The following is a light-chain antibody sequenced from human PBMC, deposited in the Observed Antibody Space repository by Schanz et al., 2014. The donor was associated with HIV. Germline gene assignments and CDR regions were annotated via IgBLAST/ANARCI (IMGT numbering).Light chain of an antibody. CDR2: DVS. CDR3: SSYTSTNTLVV. CDR1: SSNVGGYDY. V-gene: IGLV2-14*03. J-gene: IGLJ2*01. Sequence: QSALTQPRSVSGSPGQSVTISCTGTSSNVGGYDYVSWYQQHPGKAPKLIIYDVSNRPSGISYRFSGSKSGNTASLTISGLQAEDEGDYYCSSYTSTNTLVVFGGGTKLTVL.